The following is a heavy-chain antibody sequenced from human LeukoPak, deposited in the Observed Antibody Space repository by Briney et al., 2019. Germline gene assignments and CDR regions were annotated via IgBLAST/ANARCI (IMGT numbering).Heavy chain of an antibody. CDR3: ARRRFYFDSSVNSYYFDS. V-gene: IGHV5-51*01. J-gene: IGHJ4*02. CDR2: IYPTDFDH. Sequence: KNGESLKISFRGPGYSFTGLWSGWVRQMPGKGLEWLRVIYPTDFDHIYSTSFQGQVPISADNSISTAYLQWSSLKASDTAVYYCARRRFYFDSSVNSYYFDSWGQGTLVTVSS. D-gene: IGHD3-22*01. CDR1: GYSFTGLW.